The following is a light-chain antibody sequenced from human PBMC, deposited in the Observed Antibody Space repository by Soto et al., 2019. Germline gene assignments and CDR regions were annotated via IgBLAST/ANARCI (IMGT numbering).Light chain of an antibody. CDR2: LNSDGSH. Sequence: QPVLTQSPSASASLGASVNLTCTLSSGHSSYALAWHQQQPEKGPRYLMKLNSDGSHSKGDGIPDRFSGSSSGAERYLTISSLQSEDEADYYCQTWGTGSHVVFGGGTKVTVL. CDR3: QTWGTGSHVV. V-gene: IGLV4-69*01. CDR1: SGHSSYA. J-gene: IGLJ2*01.